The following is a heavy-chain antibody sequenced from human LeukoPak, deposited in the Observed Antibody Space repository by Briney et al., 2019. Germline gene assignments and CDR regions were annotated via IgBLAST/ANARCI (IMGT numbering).Heavy chain of an antibody. CDR2: INPSGGST. V-gene: IGHV1-46*01. CDR1: GYTFTSYY. CDR3: ARNCGGDCPDPRIFDY. D-gene: IGHD2-21*02. Sequence: ASVKVSCKASGYTFTSYYMHWVRQAPGQGLEWMGIINPSGGSTSYAQKFQGRVTMTRDTSTSTVYMELSSPRSEDTAVYYCARNCGGDCPDPRIFDYWGQGTLVTVSS. J-gene: IGHJ4*02.